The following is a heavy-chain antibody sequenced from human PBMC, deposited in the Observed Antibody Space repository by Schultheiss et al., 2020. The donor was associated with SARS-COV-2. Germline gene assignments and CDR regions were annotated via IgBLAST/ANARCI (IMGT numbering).Heavy chain of an antibody. CDR3: ARYPSLTYYYDSSGYYYGHDAFDI. V-gene: IGHV4-59*10. D-gene: IGHD3-22*01. Sequence: SETLSLTCAVSGVSISSYYWSWIRQPAGKGLEWIGRIYTSGSTNYNPSLKSRVTMSVDTSKNQFSLKLSSVTAADTAVYYCARYPSLTYYYDSSGYYYGHDAFDIWGQGTMVTVSS. J-gene: IGHJ3*02. CDR1: GVSISSYY. CDR2: IYTSGST.